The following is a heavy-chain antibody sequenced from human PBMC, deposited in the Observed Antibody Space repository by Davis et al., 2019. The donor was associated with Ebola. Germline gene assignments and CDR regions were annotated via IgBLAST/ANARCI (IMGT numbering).Heavy chain of an antibody. D-gene: IGHD2-2*01. J-gene: IGHJ1*01. V-gene: IGHV1-46*01. Sequence: ASVKVSCKASGYTCTNHYTHWARLASGQGPEWMGIIKPNGGSTSYAQKFQARITITRDTSTSTVYMELRSLKSEDTAVYYCARSRGSPEHCGQGTLVIVSS. CDR3: ARSRGSPEH. CDR1: GYTCTNHY. CDR2: IKPNGGST.